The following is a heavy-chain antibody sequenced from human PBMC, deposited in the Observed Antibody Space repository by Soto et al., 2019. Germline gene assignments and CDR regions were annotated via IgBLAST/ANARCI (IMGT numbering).Heavy chain of an antibody. CDR1: GGSISSSSYY. CDR3: ARLGRQLWY. J-gene: IGHJ4*02. Sequence: ASETLSLTCTVSGGSISSSSYYWGWIRQPPGKGLKWIGSIYYSGSTYYNQSLKSQVTISEDMSNNFFSLKLSFLTAADTAVYYCARLGRQLWYWGQGTLVTVSS. V-gene: IGHV4-39*01. D-gene: IGHD3-10*01. CDR2: IYYSGST.